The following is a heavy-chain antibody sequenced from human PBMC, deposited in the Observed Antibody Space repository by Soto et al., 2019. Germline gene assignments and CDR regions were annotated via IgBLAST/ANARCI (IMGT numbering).Heavy chain of an antibody. V-gene: IGHV1-69*01. CDR2: IIPIVGTA. Sequence: QVQLVQSGAEVKKPGSSVKVSCKASGGTFSSYAISWVRQAPGQGLEWMGGIIPIVGTANYAQKFQGRVTISADESTSPAYMELSSLGSEDMAVYYCARDSGYCSSTSCYIVSYYYYGMDVWGQWTTVTVSS. J-gene: IGHJ6*02. CDR3: ARDSGYCSSTSCYIVSYYYYGMDV. D-gene: IGHD2-2*01. CDR1: GGTFSSYA.